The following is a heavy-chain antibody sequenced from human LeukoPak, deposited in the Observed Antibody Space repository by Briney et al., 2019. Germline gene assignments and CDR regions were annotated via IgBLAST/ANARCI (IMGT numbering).Heavy chain of an antibody. Sequence: GGSLRLSCAASGFTFSSYSMNWVRQAPGKGLEWVSSFSSSSSYIYYADSVKGRFTISRDNAKNSLYLQMNSLRAEDTAVYYCARGIAAAGTSSFYWGQGTLVTVSS. V-gene: IGHV3-21*04. CDR3: ARGIAAAGTSSFY. CDR2: FSSSSSYI. J-gene: IGHJ4*02. CDR1: GFTFSSYS. D-gene: IGHD6-13*01.